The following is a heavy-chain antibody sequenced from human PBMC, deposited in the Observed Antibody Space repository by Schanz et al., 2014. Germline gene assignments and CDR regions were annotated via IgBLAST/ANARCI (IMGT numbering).Heavy chain of an antibody. J-gene: IGHJ4*02. V-gene: IGHV3-30*18. CDR3: AKAQEGRDSAGSHLFDY. D-gene: IGHD2-21*02. CDR2: ISYDGTNK. Sequence: VQLVESGGGLVQPGGSLRLSCAASGFTFSDSWMHWVRQAPGTGLEWVAVISYDGTNKYYADSVKGRFTISRDNSKNTLYLQMNSLRPEDTAVYYCAKAQEGRDSAGSHLFDYWGQGNLVTVSS. CDR1: GFTFSDSW.